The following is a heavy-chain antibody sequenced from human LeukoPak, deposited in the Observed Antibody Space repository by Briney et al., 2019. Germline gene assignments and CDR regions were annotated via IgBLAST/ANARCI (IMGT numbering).Heavy chain of an antibody. D-gene: IGHD7-27*01. CDR3: ATIGDRRTGELYRIDY. V-gene: IGHV3-23*01. CDR1: GFAFASFA. J-gene: IGHJ4*02. CDR2: IIGSGGNT. Sequence: GSLRLSCAASGFAFASFALSWVRQAPGKGLEWVSTIIGSGGNTYYADSVKGRFTISRDNSKNTLYLQMNGLRAEDAAVYYCATIGDRRTGELYRIDYWGQGTLVTVSS.